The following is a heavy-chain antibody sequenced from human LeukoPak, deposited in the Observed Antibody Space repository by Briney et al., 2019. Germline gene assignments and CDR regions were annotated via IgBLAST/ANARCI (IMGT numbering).Heavy chain of an antibody. Sequence: GGSLRLSCAASGFTFSNYAMSWVRQAPGKGLEWVSAISGSGGSTYYADSVKGRFTISRDNSKNTLYLQMNSLRAEDTAVYYCAKDPSHYDSSGYYYWAFDIWGQGTMVTVSS. J-gene: IGHJ3*02. CDR3: AKDPSHYDSSGYYYWAFDI. CDR1: GFTFSNYA. V-gene: IGHV3-23*01. D-gene: IGHD3-22*01. CDR2: ISGSGGST.